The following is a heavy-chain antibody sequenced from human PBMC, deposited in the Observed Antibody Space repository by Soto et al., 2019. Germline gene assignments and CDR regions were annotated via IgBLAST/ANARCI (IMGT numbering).Heavy chain of an antibody. J-gene: IGHJ4*01. CDR3: ARGDDILTGPVFDY. Sequence: EVQLLESGGGLVQPGGSLRLSCAASGFTFRNYAMSWVRQAPGKGLEWVSTISGSGGSTFYADSVKGRFTISRDNSRNTLYLQMNGLRAEDTAIYFCARGDDILTGPVFDYWGHGTLVTVSS. CDR2: ISGSGGST. D-gene: IGHD3-9*01. V-gene: IGHV3-23*01. CDR1: GFTFRNYA.